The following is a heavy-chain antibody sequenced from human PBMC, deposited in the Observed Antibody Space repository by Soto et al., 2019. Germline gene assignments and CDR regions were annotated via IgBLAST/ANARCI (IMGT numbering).Heavy chain of an antibody. V-gene: IGHV1-2*02. CDR1: GYTFTGYY. Sequence: ASVKVSCKASGYTFTGYYMHWVRQAPGQGLEWMGWINPNSGGTNYAQKLQGRVTMTTDTSTSTAYMELRSLRSDDTAVYYCARDEKYYDFWSGYEGYFDYWGQGTLVTVSS. CDR3: ARDEKYYDFWSGYEGYFDY. J-gene: IGHJ4*02. D-gene: IGHD3-3*01. CDR2: INPNSGGT.